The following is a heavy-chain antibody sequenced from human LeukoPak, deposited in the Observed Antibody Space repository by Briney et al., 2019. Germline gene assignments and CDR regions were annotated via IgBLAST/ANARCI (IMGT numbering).Heavy chain of an antibody. J-gene: IGHJ5*02. CDR3: AEVAGTFWFDP. D-gene: IGHD2-15*01. V-gene: IGHV1-18*01. Sequence: GASGKVSCKASGYTFTSYGISWVRQAPGQGLEWMGWISAYNGNTNYAQKLQGRVTMTIDTSTSTAYMELRSLRSDDTAVYYCAEVAGTFWFDPWGQGTLVTVSS. CDR2: ISAYNGNT. CDR1: GYTFTSYG.